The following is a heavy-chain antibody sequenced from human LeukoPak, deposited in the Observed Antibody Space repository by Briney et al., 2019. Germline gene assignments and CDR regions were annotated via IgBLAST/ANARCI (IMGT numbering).Heavy chain of an antibody. Sequence: GGSLRLSCAASGFTFSSYWMSWVRQAPGKGLEWVSSISSSSSYIYYADSVKGRFTISRDNAKNSLYLQMNSLRAEDTAVYYCASMLLGGSGWYDYWGQGTLVTVS. CDR2: ISSSSSYI. V-gene: IGHV3-21*01. CDR1: GFTFSSYW. CDR3: ASMLLGGSGWYDY. J-gene: IGHJ4*02. D-gene: IGHD6-19*01.